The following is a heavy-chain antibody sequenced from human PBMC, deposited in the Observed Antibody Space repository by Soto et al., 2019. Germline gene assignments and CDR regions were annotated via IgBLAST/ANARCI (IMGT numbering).Heavy chain of an antibody. V-gene: IGHV6-1*01. Sequence: SQTLSLTCAISGDGVSSNSAALNWIMQSPSRGLEWLGRTFYRSKWYYHYAVSVESRITINPDTSKNQFSLQLTSVTPEDTAVYYCTREHGSGYSDYWGQGTLVTVSS. CDR1: GDGVSSNSAA. J-gene: IGHJ4*01. CDR3: TREHGSGYSDY. CDR2: TFYRSKWYY. D-gene: IGHD5-12*01.